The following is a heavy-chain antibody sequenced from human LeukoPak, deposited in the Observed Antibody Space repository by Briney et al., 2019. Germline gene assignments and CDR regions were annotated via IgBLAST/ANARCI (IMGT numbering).Heavy chain of an antibody. CDR3: ARRITTSYVMDV. D-gene: IGHD3-16*01. V-gene: IGHV5-51*01. J-gene: IGHJ6*04. CDR1: GYIFNSYW. Sequence: GESLKISCKGSGYIFNSYWIAWVRQMPGKGLEWMGIIYPGDSDTIYSLSFQGQVTISADKSITTAYLQWSSLKASDTAIYYCARRITTSYVMDVWGKGTTVTVSS. CDR2: IYPGDSDT.